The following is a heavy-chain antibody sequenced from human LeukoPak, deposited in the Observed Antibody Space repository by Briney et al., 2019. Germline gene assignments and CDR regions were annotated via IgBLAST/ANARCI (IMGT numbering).Heavy chain of an antibody. CDR1: GYTFTGYC. V-gene: IGHV1-2*02. J-gene: IGHJ3*02. D-gene: IGHD3-22*01. CDR2: INPNSGGT. Sequence: ASVKASCKASGYTFTGYCMHWVRQAPGQGLEWMEWINPNSGGTNYAQKFQGRVTMTRDTSISTAYMELSRLRSDDTAVYYCAREAGSTYYDSSGQNSHAFDIWGQGTMVTVSS. CDR3: AREAGSTYYDSSGQNSHAFDI.